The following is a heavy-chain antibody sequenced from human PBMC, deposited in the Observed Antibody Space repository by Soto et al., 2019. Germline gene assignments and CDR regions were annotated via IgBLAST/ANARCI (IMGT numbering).Heavy chain of an antibody. Sequence: GGSLRLSCAASGFTFSSYAMSWVRQAPGKGLEWVSAISGSGGSTYYADSVKGRFTISRDNSKNTLYLQMNSLRAEDTAVYYCAKIHSPPIAVAGSFDYWGQGTLVTVSS. CDR1: GFTFSSYA. J-gene: IGHJ4*02. D-gene: IGHD6-19*01. CDR3: AKIHSPPIAVAGSFDY. V-gene: IGHV3-23*01. CDR2: ISGSGGST.